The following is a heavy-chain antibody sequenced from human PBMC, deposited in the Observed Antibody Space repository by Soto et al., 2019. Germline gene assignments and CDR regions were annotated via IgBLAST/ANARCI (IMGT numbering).Heavy chain of an antibody. V-gene: IGHV3-11*01. D-gene: IGHD6-6*01. CDR2: ISSSGSTI. CDR1: GFTFSDYY. J-gene: IGHJ4*02. CDR3: ARDLSWLEQLVKFDY. Sequence: GGSLRLSCAASGFTFSDYYMSWIRQAPGKGLEWVSYISSSGSTIYYADSVKGRFTISRDNAKNSLYLQMNSLRAEDTAVYYCARDLSWLEQLVKFDYWGQGTLVTVSS.